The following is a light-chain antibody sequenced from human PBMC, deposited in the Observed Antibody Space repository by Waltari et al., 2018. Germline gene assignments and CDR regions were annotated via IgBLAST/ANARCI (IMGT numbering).Light chain of an antibody. V-gene: IGLV4-69*01. CDR1: SGHSSHA. J-gene: IGLJ2*01. Sequence: QLVLTQSPSASASLGASVKLTCTLSSGHSSHAIAWHQQQPEKGTRYLMRLNSDGSHTKGDGIPDRCSGSSSGAERYLTISSLQSEDEADYYCQTWATGIRVFGGGTKLTVL. CDR2: LNSDGSH. CDR3: QTWATGIRV.